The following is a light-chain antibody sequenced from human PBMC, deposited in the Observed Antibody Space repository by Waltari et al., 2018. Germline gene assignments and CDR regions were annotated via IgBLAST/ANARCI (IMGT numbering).Light chain of an antibody. CDR2: EDD. V-gene: IGLV6-57*01. CDR3: QSYDNNIVL. Sequence: NFMLTQPHSVSESPGQTVTISCTRNRGDIVGDYVQWYQRRPGSSPTTVLYEDDQRTPAVPDRFSGSIGTSNSASLTISRLRTEDEADYYCQSYDNNIVLFGGGTKLTVL. J-gene: IGLJ2*01. CDR1: RGDIVGDY.